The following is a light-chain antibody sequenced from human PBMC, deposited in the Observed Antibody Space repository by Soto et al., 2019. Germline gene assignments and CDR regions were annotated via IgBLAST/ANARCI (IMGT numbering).Light chain of an antibody. Sequence: QSALTQPASVSGSPGQSITISCTGTSSDVVGYNYVSWYQQHPGKAPKLMIYEVSNRPSGVSNRFSGSKSGNTASLTISGLQAEDEADYYCSSYTSSSTQVFGTGTKLTVL. CDR3: SSYTSSSTQV. CDR2: EVS. V-gene: IGLV2-14*01. J-gene: IGLJ1*01. CDR1: SSDVVGYNY.